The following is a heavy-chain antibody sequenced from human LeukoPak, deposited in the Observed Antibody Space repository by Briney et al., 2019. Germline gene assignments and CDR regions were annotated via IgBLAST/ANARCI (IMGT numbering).Heavy chain of an antibody. V-gene: IGHV3-23*01. CDR3: AKWGTGIPFDY. J-gene: IGHJ4*02. Sequence: GGSLRLSCAASGFSVSSNAMSWVRQAPGKAPDWVSGMSAAGGSTYYADAVKGRFTISRDNSKNTLYLQMNSLRAEDTAVYYCAKWGTGIPFDYWGQGTLVTVS. CDR2: MSAAGGST. D-gene: IGHD3-16*01. CDR1: GFSVSSNA.